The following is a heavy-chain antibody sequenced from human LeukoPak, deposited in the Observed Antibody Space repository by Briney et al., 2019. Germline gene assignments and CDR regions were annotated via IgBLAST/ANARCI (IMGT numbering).Heavy chain of an antibody. CDR2: IKQDGSEK. V-gene: IGHV3-7*01. Sequence: GGXXXXXXXXXGFTFSSXXMTWVRQAPGKGLEWVADIKQDGSEKYSVDSVKGRFNISRDKGKNTLYLQMNSLRAEDTAVYYCASVPGDWGQGTLVTVSS. CDR1: GFTFSSXX. CDR3: ASVPGD. J-gene: IGHJ4*02.